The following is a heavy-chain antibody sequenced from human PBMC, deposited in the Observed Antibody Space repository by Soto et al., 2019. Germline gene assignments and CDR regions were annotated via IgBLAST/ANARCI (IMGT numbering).Heavy chain of an antibody. Sequence: QVQLMQSGVEVTKPGASVKLSCKTSGYAFMCYGLSWVRLAPGQGLEWMGWTVAGSGNRIYAQKFQDRINMNIDISTNTAYMELRRLISDDSALYFCTRLAGYGSGTRHFDNWGQGTLVTVSS. J-gene: IGHJ4*02. CDR1: GYAFMCYG. D-gene: IGHD3-10*01. V-gene: IGHV1-18*01. CDR2: TVAGSGNR. CDR3: TRLAGYGSGTRHFDN.